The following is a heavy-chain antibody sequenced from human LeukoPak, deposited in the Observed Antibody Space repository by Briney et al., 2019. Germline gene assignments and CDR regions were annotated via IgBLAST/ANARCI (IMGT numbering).Heavy chain of an antibody. D-gene: IGHD6-13*01. CDR2: IYHSGST. CDR3: AIHSSSWFLDAFDI. V-gene: IGHV4-30-2*01. J-gene: IGHJ3*02. CDR1: GGSISSGGYS. Sequence: SQTLSLTCAVSGGSISSGGYSWSWIRQPPGKGLEWIGYIYHSGSTYYNPSLKSRVTISVDRSKSQFSLKLSSVTAADTAVYYCAIHSSSWFLDAFDIWGQGTMVTVSS.